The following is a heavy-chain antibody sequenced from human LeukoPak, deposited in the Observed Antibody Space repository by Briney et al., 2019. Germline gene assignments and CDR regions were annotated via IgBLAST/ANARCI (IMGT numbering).Heavy chain of an antibody. V-gene: IGHV3-53*01. CDR2: IYSGGDT. Sequence: PGGSLRLSCAASGFNVRSNYMSWVRQVPGKGREGGSVIYSGGDTHYSDAVKGRFTVYRDNNKKTLFLQMKSLKAEHTAIYYCARQGKGSYSSAWYAFHYWGQGIPVTVSS. J-gene: IGHJ4*02. CDR3: ARQGKGSYSSAWYAFHY. D-gene: IGHD6-19*01. CDR1: GFNVRSNY.